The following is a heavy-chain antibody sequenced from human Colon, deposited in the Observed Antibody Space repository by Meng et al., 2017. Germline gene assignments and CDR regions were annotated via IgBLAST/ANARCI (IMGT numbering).Heavy chain of an antibody. Sequence: QGQVHRGAAGLWTPSDPRSLTRAVSGGSFIGFYSVWSRQPPGKGLEWIGEIDHFGISNYNSSLKSRVTISVDTSKNQFSLKLSSVTAADTAVYYCASSSGTPGAGTMRGVYYFDYWGQGTLVTVSS. CDR1: GGSFIGFY. V-gene: IGHV4-34*01. D-gene: IGHD6-19*01. J-gene: IGHJ4*02. CDR3: ASSSGTPGAGTMRGVYYFDY. CDR2: IDHFGIS.